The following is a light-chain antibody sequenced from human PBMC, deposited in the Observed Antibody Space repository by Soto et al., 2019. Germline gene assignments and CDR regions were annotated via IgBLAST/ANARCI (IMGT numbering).Light chain of an antibody. CDR1: QSISSW. Sequence: DIQMTQSPSTLSASVGDRVTITCRASQSISSWLAWYQQKPGKAPKLLIYKASSLESGVPSRFSGSGSGTEFTLTISSLQPEDFATYHCQQLNSYPFTFGGGTKVDIK. CDR3: QQLNSYPFT. CDR2: KAS. J-gene: IGKJ4*01. V-gene: IGKV1-5*03.